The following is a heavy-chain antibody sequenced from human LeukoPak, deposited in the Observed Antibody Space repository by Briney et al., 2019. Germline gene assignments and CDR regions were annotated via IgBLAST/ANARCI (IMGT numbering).Heavy chain of an antibody. D-gene: IGHD2-15*01. CDR3: ARGRYCSADICSGGDAFDI. CDR2: IYTRGST. CDR1: GGSINNYY. Sequence: PSETLCLTCAVSGGSINNYYWSWIRQPPGKGLEWVSRIYTRGSTNYNPSLKSRVTMSVDTSKNQFSLKLSSVTAADTAVYYCARGRYCSADICSGGDAFDIWGQGTMVSVSS. J-gene: IGHJ3*02. V-gene: IGHV4-4*07.